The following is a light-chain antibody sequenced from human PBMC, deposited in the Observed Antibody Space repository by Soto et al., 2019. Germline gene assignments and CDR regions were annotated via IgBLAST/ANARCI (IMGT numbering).Light chain of an antibody. V-gene: IGKV3-20*01. Sequence: EIVLTQSPGTLSLSPGERATLSCRASQSVSSAYLAWYQQKPGQAPRLLIYGAFSRATGITDRFSGYGSGTDFTLTITRLEPEDFAVYYCQQYGSSFTFGQGTKLQIK. CDR2: GAF. J-gene: IGKJ2*01. CDR1: QSVSSAY. CDR3: QQYGSSFT.